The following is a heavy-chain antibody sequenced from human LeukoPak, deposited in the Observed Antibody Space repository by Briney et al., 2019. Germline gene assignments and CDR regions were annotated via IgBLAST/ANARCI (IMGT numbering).Heavy chain of an antibody. Sequence: GASVKVSCKASGYTFTGYYMNWVRQAPGQGLEWMGRINPNNGGTNYAQKFQGRVTMTRDTSITTAYLELSRLRSDDTAVYYCARVGDGVNVAFDIWGQGTMVTVSS. D-gene: IGHD5-24*01. CDR2: INPNNGGT. J-gene: IGHJ3*02. V-gene: IGHV1-2*06. CDR3: ARVGDGVNVAFDI. CDR1: GYTFTGYY.